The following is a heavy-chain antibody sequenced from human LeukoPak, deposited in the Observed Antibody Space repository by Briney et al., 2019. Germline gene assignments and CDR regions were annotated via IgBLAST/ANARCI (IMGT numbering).Heavy chain of an antibody. J-gene: IGHJ4*02. D-gene: IGHD3-22*01. V-gene: IGHV1-46*01. Sequence: ASVKVSCKASGYTFTSYYMHWVRQAPGQGLEWMGIINPSGGSTSYAQKFQGRVTMTRDMSTSTVYMELSSLRSEDTAVYYCARETFVTTTIIGVYFDYWGQGTLVTVSS. CDR3: ARETFVTTTIIGVYFDY. CDR1: GYTFTSYY. CDR2: INPSGGST.